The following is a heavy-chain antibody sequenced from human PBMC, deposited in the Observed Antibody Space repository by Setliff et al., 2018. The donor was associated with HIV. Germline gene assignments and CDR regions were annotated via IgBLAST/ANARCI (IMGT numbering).Heavy chain of an antibody. CDR1: GGSISSSSYY. Sequence: PSETLSLTCAVSGGSISSSSYYWSWVRQPAGKGLEWIGRIYSSGTTNYNPTLKSRVTISINPSKNQFSLKLSSVTAADTAVYYCARDRDIVVVPASPQGYYYYMDVWGKGTTVTVSS. J-gene: IGHJ6*03. V-gene: IGHV4-61*02. CDR3: ARDRDIVVVPASPQGYYYYMDV. CDR2: IYSSGTT. D-gene: IGHD2-2*01.